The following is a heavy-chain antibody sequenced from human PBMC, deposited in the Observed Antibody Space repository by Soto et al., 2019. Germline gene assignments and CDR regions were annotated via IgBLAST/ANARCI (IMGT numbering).Heavy chain of an antibody. CDR3: ARSIPGYYFYGMGV. Sequence: SETLSLTCTVSGGSISSYYWSWIRQPPGKGLEWICYIYYSVSTNYNPSLKCRVSISVDTSKNQFSLKLSSVTAAVTAVYYCARSIPGYYFYGMGVWGQGTTVTVS. V-gene: IGHV4-59*01. CDR1: GGSISSYY. CDR2: IYYSVST. D-gene: IGHD1-1*01. J-gene: IGHJ6*02.